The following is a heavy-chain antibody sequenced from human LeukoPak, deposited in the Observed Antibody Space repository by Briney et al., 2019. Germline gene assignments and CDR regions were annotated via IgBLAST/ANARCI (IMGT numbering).Heavy chain of an antibody. CDR3: AKEKFGELIYGMDV. CDR2: ISYDGSKK. CDR1: GFTFSSYG. D-gene: IGHD3-10*01. V-gene: IGHV3-30*18. J-gene: IGHJ6*02. Sequence: PGRSLRLSCVASGFTFSSYGMHWVRQAPGKGLEWVAVISYDGSKKFYADFVKGRFTISRDNSKDTLYLQLNSLRAEDTALYYCAKEKFGELIYGMDVWGQGTTVTVSS.